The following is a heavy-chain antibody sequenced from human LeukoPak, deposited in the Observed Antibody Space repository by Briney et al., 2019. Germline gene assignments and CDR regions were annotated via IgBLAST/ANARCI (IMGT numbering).Heavy chain of an antibody. Sequence: PGGSLRLSCAASGFTFSSYAMHWVRQAPGKGLEWVAVISYDGSNKYYADSVKGRFTISRDNSKNTLYLQMNSLRAEDTAVYYCAKDSGSSNGHYWGQGTLVTVSS. CDR3: AKDSGSSNGHY. CDR1: GFTFSSYA. CDR2: ISYDGSNK. V-gene: IGHV3-30-3*01. J-gene: IGHJ4*02. D-gene: IGHD1-26*01.